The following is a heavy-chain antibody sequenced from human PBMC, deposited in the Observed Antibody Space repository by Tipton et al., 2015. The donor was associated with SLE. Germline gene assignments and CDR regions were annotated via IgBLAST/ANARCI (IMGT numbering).Heavy chain of an antibody. CDR3: ARGGANWGGGYFDL. CDR2: IYHSGST. D-gene: IGHD7-27*01. CDR1: GGSISSYY. J-gene: IGHJ2*01. Sequence: TLSLTCTVSGGSISSYYWGWIRQPPGKGLEWIGSIYHSGSTYYNPSLKSRVTISVDRSKNQFTLKLSSVTAADTAVYYCARGGANWGGGYFDLWGRGTLVTVSS. V-gene: IGHV4-39*06.